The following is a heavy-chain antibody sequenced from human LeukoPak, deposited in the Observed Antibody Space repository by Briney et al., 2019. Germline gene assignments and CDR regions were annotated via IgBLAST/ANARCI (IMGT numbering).Heavy chain of an antibody. Sequence: PSETLSLTCAVYGGSFSGYYWSWIRQPPGKGLEWIGEINHSGSTNYNPSLKSRVTIPVDTSKNQFSLKLNSVTAADTAVYYCASQRVYDFWSGSPDDAFDAWGQGTMVAVSS. V-gene: IGHV4-34*01. CDR3: ASQRVYDFWSGSPDDAFDA. CDR2: INHSGST. D-gene: IGHD3-3*01. J-gene: IGHJ3*01. CDR1: GGSFSGYY.